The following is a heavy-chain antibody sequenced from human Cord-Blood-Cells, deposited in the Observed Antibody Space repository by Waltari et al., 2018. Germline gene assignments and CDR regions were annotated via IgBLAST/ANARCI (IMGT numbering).Heavy chain of an antibody. V-gene: IGHV3-21*01. CDR1: GFTFSSYS. CDR2: ISSSSSYI. Sequence: EVQLVESGGGLVKPGGSLRLSCAASGFTFSSYSMNWVRQAPGKGLEWVSSISSSSSYIYYADSVKGRFTISRDNAKNSLYLQMNSLRAEDTAVYYCARDRVSDILTGYDAFDIWGQGTMVTVSS. CDR3: ARDRVSDILTGYDAFDI. J-gene: IGHJ3*02. D-gene: IGHD3-9*01.